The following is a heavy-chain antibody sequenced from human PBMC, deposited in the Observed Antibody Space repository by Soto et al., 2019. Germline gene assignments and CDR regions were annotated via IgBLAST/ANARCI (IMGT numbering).Heavy chain of an antibody. CDR1: GFTFEDSA. CDR3: AKGRGALTVVSNWFDP. V-gene: IGHV3-9*01. Sequence: VQLVESGGGLVQPGGSLRLSCAAFGFTFEDSAMHWIRQAPGKGLEWVSGINWNGGSTVYADSVKGRFTISRDNANTSLHLEMNSLKTEDTALYYCAKGRGALTVVSNWFDPWGQGTLVTVSS. D-gene: IGHD3-22*01. J-gene: IGHJ5*02. CDR2: INWNGGST.